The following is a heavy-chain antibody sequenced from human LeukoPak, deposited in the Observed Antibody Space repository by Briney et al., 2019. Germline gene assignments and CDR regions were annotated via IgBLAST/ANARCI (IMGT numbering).Heavy chain of an antibody. CDR1: GGSFSGYY. V-gene: IGHV4-34*01. CDR2: INHSGST. J-gene: IGHJ4*02. D-gene: IGHD3-16*01. CDR3: ARQITSHGTWGWDVIDY. Sequence: SETLSLTCAVYGGSFSGYYWSWIRQPPGKGLEWIGEINHSGSTNYNPSLKSRVDISVDTSKNQFSLKLSPVTAADRAVYYCARQITSHGTWGWDVIDYWGQGTLVTVSS.